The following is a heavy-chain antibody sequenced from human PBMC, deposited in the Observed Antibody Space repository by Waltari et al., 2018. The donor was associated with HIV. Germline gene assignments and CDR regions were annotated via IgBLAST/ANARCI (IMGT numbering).Heavy chain of an antibody. Sequence: VQVVQSGAEVQKPGSSVKVSCPASGATLSNYAVSSVRQAPGQGLEGMGRIMPAIGIAMHTDKFQDRVTINADKATNSAYMELGGLRSEDTALYFCALGRIDDIRSGRENLGGFDPWGPGTLVSVSS. V-gene: IGHV1-69*04. CDR1: GATLSNYA. D-gene: IGHD3-3*01. CDR2: IMPAIGIA. CDR3: ALGRIDDIRSGRENLGGFDP. J-gene: IGHJ5*02.